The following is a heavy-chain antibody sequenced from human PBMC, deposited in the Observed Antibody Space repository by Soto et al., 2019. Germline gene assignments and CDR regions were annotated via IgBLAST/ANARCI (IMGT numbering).Heavy chain of an antibody. CDR1: GFTFSSYA. V-gene: IGHV3-64*01. J-gene: IGHJ4*02. CDR3: ARGNSSSGYYFNY. Sequence: GGSLRLSCAASGFTFSSYAMHWVRQAPGKGLEYVSAISSNGGSTYYANSVKGRFTISRDNSKNTLYLQMGSLRAEDMAVYYCARGNSSSGYYFNYWGQGTLVTVSS. D-gene: IGHD3-22*01. CDR2: ISSNGGST.